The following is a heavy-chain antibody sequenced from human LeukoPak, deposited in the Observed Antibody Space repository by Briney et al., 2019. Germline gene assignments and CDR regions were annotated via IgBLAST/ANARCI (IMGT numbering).Heavy chain of an antibody. CDR3: ARDTLSGPYEGVPFDY. CDR2: GSAKNGDT. Sequence: GASVKVSCKTSGYTFTNFGVSWVRQTPGQGLEWMGWGSAKNGDTNYAQKLQGSVSMTTDTSTNTAYMDLRSLTSDDTAIYYCARDTLSGPYEGVPFDYWGQGTQVIVSS. D-gene: IGHD1-26*01. J-gene: IGHJ4*02. CDR1: GYTFTNFG. V-gene: IGHV1-18*01.